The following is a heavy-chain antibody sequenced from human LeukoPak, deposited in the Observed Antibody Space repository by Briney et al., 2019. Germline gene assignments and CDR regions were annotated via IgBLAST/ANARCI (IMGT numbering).Heavy chain of an antibody. J-gene: IGHJ6*03. D-gene: IGHD3-10*01. Sequence: ASVKVSCKASGYTFTSYGISWVRQAPGQGLEWMGWISAYNGNTNYAQKLQGRVTMTTDTSTSTAYMELRSLRSDDTAVYYCARITMVRGVIFGYYYYMDVWGKGTTVTISS. CDR1: GYTFTSYG. CDR3: ARITMVRGVIFGYYYYMDV. V-gene: IGHV1-18*01. CDR2: ISAYNGNT.